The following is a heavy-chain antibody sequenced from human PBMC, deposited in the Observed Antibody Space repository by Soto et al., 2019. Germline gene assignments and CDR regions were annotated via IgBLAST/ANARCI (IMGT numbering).Heavy chain of an antibody. V-gene: IGHV1-18*01. D-gene: IGHD1-26*01. CDR1: GYTFTTYG. CDR2: INGYNGNA. J-gene: IGHJ6*02. Sequence: ASVKVSCKASGYTFTTYGVSWVRQAPGQGLEWLGWINGYNGNAKYAENLQGRVTMTTDTSTSTAYMELRSLRSDDTAVYYCAIMWDVPYYYYGMVFWGQGITVTVSS. CDR3: AIMWDVPYYYYGMVF.